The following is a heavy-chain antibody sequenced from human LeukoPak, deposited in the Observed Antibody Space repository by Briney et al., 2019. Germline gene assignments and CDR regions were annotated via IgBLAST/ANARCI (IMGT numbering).Heavy chain of an antibody. Sequence: GGSLRLSCAASGFSFDDYAIHWVRQAPGKGLEWVSLISGEGGNTYYADSVKGRFTISRDSSKNSLYLQMNSLRTEGTALYYCAKDNKVAATVYGMDVWGQGTTVTVSS. CDR1: GFSFDDYA. V-gene: IGHV3-43*02. D-gene: IGHD6-19*01. CDR3: AKDNKVAATVYGMDV. CDR2: ISGEGGNT. J-gene: IGHJ6*02.